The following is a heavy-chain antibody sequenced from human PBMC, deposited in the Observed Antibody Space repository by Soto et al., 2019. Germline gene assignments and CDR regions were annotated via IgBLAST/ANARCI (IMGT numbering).Heavy chain of an antibody. D-gene: IGHD3-22*01. Sequence: GESLKISCQGSGYTFTGYWIGWVRQMPGKGLEWMGIIYPGDSDTRYSPSFQGQVTISADKSISTAYLQWSSLKASDTAMYYCATLYYYDHQGTMDVWGQGTTVTVSS. CDR2: IYPGDSDT. V-gene: IGHV5-51*01. CDR3: ATLYYYDHQGTMDV. CDR1: GYTFTGYW. J-gene: IGHJ6*02.